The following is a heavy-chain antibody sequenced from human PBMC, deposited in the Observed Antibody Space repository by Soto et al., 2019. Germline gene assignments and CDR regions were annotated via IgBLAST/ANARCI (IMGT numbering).Heavy chain of an antibody. CDR1: GFTFSSYW. CDR2: IKQDGSEK. D-gene: IGHD6-19*01. CDR3: ASPPGPYRSGSDY. J-gene: IGHJ4*02. Sequence: EVQLVESGGGLVQPGGSLRLSCAASGFTFSSYWMSWVRQAPGKGLEWVANIKQDGSEKYYVDSVKGRFTISRDNAKNALYLQMNSLRAEDTAVYYCASPPGPYRSGSDYWGQGTLVTVSS. V-gene: IGHV3-7*01.